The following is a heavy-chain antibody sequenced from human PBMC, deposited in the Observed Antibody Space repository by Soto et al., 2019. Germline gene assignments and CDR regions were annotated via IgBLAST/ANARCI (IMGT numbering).Heavy chain of an antibody. Sequence: GSLRLSCTASVFTFSDFAMSWVRQAPGRGLEWVSTLNGGGDRPKYADSVKGRFTISRDNSMNTLYLQVNSLSADDTALYYCAKDPGNARYFDCWGRGTLVTVSS. CDR3: AKDPGNARYFDC. CDR2: LNGGGDRP. V-gene: IGHV3-23*01. CDR1: VFTFSDFA. J-gene: IGHJ4*02.